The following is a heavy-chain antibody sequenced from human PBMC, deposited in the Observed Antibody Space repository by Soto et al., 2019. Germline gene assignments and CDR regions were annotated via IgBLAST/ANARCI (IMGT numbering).Heavy chain of an antibody. D-gene: IGHD3-3*01. CDR1: GFTVSSNY. J-gene: IGHJ6*03. CDR3: ASGTYYDFWSGYYTDYYYYHMDV. Sequence: PGGSLRLSCAASGFTVSSNYMSWVRQAPGKGLEWVSVIYSGGSTYYADSVKGRFTISRHNSKNTLYLQMNSLRAEDTAVYYCASGTYYDFWSGYYTDYYYYHMDVWGKGTTVTVSS. V-gene: IGHV3-53*04. CDR2: IYSGGST.